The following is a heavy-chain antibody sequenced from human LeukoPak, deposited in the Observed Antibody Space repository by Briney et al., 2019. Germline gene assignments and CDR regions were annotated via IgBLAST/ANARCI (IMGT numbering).Heavy chain of an antibody. CDR3: AKDLGAAAGRGELDV. CDR1: GFTFDDYA. J-gene: IGHJ6*04. CDR2: ISWNSGSI. Sequence: GGSLRLSCAASGFTFDDYAMHWVRQAPGKGLEWVSDISWNSGSIGYADSVKGRFTISRDNAKNSLYLQMNSLRAEDMALYYCAKDLGAAAGRGELDVWGKGTTVTVSS. V-gene: IGHV3-9*03. D-gene: IGHD6-13*01.